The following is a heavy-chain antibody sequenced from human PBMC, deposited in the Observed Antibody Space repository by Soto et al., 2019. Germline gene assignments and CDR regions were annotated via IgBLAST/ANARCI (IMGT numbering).Heavy chain of an antibody. Sequence: QVQLQQWGAGLLKPSETLSLTCAVYGGSFSGYYWSWIRQPPGKGLEWIGEINHSGSTNYNPSLKSRVTISVDTSKNQFSLKLSSVTAADTAVYYCARASYCGGDCYHPFDYWGQGTLVTVSS. D-gene: IGHD2-21*02. CDR2: INHSGST. J-gene: IGHJ4*02. CDR3: ARASYCGGDCYHPFDY. V-gene: IGHV4-34*01. CDR1: GGSFSGYY.